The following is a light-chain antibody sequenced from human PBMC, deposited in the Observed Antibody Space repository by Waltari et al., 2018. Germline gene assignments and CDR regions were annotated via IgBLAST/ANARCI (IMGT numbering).Light chain of an antibody. J-gene: IGLJ2*01. CDR2: EVS. CDR1: SSDGGGYNS. Sequence: QSALTQPPSASGSPGQSVTISCTGTSSDGGGYNSVSWYQQHPGKAHKLMVYEVSTRPSGVPDRFSGSKSGNTASLTVSGLQAEDEADYYCSSYAGRNDYVVLGGGTKLTVL. V-gene: IGLV2-8*01. CDR3: SSYAGRNDYVV.